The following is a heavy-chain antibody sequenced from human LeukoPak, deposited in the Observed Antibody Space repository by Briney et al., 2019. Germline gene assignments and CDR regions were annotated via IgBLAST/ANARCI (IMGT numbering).Heavy chain of an antibody. D-gene: IGHD2/OR15-2a*01. J-gene: IGHJ4*02. V-gene: IGHV3-66*01. Sequence: GGSLRLSCAASGVTVSSSYMGWVRQAPRKGLEWVSVINSDGTAYYADSVKGRFTASRDPSKNTLSLQMSSLRVEDTAVYYCTRDSTTWARSGYWGQGTLVTVSS. CDR3: TRDSTTWARSGY. CDR1: GVTVSSSY. CDR2: INSDGTA.